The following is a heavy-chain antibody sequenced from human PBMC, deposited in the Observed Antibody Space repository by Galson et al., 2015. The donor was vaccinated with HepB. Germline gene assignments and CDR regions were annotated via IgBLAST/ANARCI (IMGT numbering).Heavy chain of an antibody. V-gene: IGHV1-46*03. CDR1: GYTFTSYY. CDR3: ARETRTVVIANWFDP. CDR2: INPSGGST. D-gene: IGHD4-23*01. Sequence: SCKASGYTFTSYYMHWVRQAPGQGLEWMGIINPSGGSTSYAQKFQGRVTMTRDTSTSTVYMELSSLRSEDTAVYYCARETRTVVIANWFDPWGQGTLVTVSS. J-gene: IGHJ5*02.